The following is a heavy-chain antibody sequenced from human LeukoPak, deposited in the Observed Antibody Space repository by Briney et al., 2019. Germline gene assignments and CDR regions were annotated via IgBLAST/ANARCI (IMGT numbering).Heavy chain of an antibody. V-gene: IGHV3-30*03. D-gene: IGHD6-6*01. Sequence: GGSLRLSCATSGFTFSPYPMHWVRQAPGKGLEWVAVIAYVGGNIFYAPSVRGRFTISRDNSRGTLSLQMNSLKVEDTALYYCVRDPSARFYFDYWGQGTLVTVSS. CDR2: IAYVGGNI. CDR3: VRDPSARFYFDY. J-gene: IGHJ4*02. CDR1: GFTFSPYP.